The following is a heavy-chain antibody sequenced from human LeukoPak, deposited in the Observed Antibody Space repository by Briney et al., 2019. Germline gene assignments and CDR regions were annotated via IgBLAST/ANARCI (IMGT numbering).Heavy chain of an antibody. CDR1: GFTFSGSA. J-gene: IGHJ4*02. CDR2: IRSKANSYAT. Sequence: PGGSLRLSCAASGFTFSGSAMHWVRQASGKGLEWVGRIRSKANSYATAYGASVKGRFTISRDDSKNTAYLQMNSLKTEDTAVYYCTRHVPNSGYANFDYWGQGTRVTVSS. V-gene: IGHV3-73*01. CDR3: TRHVPNSGYANFDY. D-gene: IGHD5-12*01.